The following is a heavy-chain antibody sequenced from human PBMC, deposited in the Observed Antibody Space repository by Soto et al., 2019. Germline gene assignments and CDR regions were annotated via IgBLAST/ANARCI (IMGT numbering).Heavy chain of an antibody. CDR1: GGTFSSYA. J-gene: IGHJ6*02. V-gene: IGHV1-69*01. CDR3: ARDSCRSALRSRNYYGMDV. CDR2: IIPIFGTA. Sequence: QVQLVQSGAEVKKPGSSVKVSCKASGGTFSSYAISWVRQAPGQGLEWMGGIIPIFGTANYAQKFQGRVTITADESTSTAYMELSSLRSEDTAVYYCARDSCRSALRSRNYYGMDVWGQGTTVTVSS. D-gene: IGHD6-25*01.